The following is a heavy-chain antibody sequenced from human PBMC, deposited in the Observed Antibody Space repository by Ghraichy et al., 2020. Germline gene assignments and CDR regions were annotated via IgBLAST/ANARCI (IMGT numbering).Heavy chain of an antibody. CDR3: AGGKGIPGGY. D-gene: IGHD3-16*01. V-gene: IGHV4-39*07. J-gene: IGHJ4*02. CDR2: IYYSGST. CDR1: GGAISSSSYY. Sequence: SETLSLTCTVSGGAISSSSYYWGWISQPPGKGLEWIGSIYYSGSTYYNPSLKSRVTISVDTSKNQFSLKLSSVTAADTAVYYCAGGKGIPGGYWGQGTLVTVSS.